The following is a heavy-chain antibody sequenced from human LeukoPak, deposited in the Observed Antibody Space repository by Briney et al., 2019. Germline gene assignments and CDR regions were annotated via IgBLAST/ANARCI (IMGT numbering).Heavy chain of an antibody. J-gene: IGHJ4*02. CDR2: IYHSGST. V-gene: IGHV4-4*02. CDR1: GGSISSSNW. D-gene: IGHD5-18*01. Sequence: PSETLSLTCAVSGGSISSSNWWSWVRQPPGKGLEWIGEIYHSGSTYYNPSLKSRVTISVDRSKNQFSLKLSSVTAADTAVYYCARDGTGYSYGTTTDYWGQGTLVTVSS. CDR3: ARDGTGYSYGTTTDY.